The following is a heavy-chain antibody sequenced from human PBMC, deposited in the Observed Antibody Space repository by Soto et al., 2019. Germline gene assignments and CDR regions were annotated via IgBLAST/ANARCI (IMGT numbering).Heavy chain of an antibody. J-gene: IGHJ6*02. CDR3: ARDRCSSRKYRYGMDV. CDR2: ISSSGSTI. CDR1: GFTFSDYY. D-gene: IGHD6-19*01. V-gene: IGHV3-11*01. Sequence: GGSLRLSCAASGFTFSDYYMIWIRQAPGKGLEWVSYISSSGSTIYYADSVKGRFTISRDNAKNSLYLQMNSLRAEDTAVYYCARDRCSSRKYRYGMDVWGQGTTVTVSS.